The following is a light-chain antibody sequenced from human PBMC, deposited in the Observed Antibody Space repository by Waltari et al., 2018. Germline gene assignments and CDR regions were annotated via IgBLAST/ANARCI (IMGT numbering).Light chain of an antibody. CDR3: QSYDSNNPVV. J-gene: IGLJ2*01. Sequence: NFMLTQPHSVSESPGKTVTISCTRSSGSIASNYVQWYQQRPGSAPTTVIYEDTQRPSGVRDRLSGSIDNSTNSASRTISGLKTEDEADYYCQSYDSNNPVVFGGGTKLTVL. CDR2: EDT. V-gene: IGLV6-57*04. CDR1: SGSIASNY.